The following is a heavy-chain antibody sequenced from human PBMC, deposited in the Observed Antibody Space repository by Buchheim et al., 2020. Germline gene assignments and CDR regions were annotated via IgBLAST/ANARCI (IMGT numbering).Heavy chain of an antibody. J-gene: IGHJ5*02. CDR1: GGSISSSSYY. D-gene: IGHD1-26*01. CDR2: IYYSGST. CDR3: ARALQIVGASNWFDP. V-gene: IGHV4-39*01. Sequence: QLQLQESGPGLVKPSETLSLTCTVSGGSISSSSYYWGWIRQPPGKGLEWIGSIYYSGSTYYNPSLKSRVTISVDTSKNQFSLKLSSVTAADTAVYYCARALQIVGASNWFDPWGQGTL.